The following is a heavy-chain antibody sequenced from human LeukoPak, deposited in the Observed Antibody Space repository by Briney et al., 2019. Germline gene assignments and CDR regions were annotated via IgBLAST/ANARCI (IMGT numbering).Heavy chain of an antibody. V-gene: IGHV1-69*13. D-gene: IGHD2-2*02. Sequence: GASVKVSCKASGGTFSSYAISWVRQAPGQGLEWMGGIIPVFGTSNYAQKFQGGVTITADESMRTAYMELSSLRSEDTAVYYCARVTGGRYCSTTGCYMRGWFDPWGQGTLVTVSS. CDR1: GGTFSSYA. J-gene: IGHJ5*02. CDR2: IIPVFGTS. CDR3: ARVTGGRYCSTTGCYMRGWFDP.